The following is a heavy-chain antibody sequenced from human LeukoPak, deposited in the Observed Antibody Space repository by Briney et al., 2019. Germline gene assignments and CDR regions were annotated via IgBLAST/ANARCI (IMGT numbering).Heavy chain of an antibody. CDR3: ARTMEGYYYDSSGYYALDAFDI. J-gene: IGHJ3*02. CDR1: GYTFTSYD. Sequence: ASVKVSCKASGYTFTSYDINWVRQATGQGLEWMGWMNPNSGNTGYAQKFQGRVTMTRNTSIGTAYMELSSLRSEDTAVYYCARTMEGYYYDSSGYYALDAFDIWGQGTMVTVSS. V-gene: IGHV1-8*01. CDR2: MNPNSGNT. D-gene: IGHD3-22*01.